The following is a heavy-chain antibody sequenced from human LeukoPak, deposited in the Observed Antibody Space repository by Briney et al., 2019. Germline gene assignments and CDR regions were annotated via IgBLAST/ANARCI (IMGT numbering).Heavy chain of an antibody. V-gene: IGHV4-31*03. J-gene: IGHJ5*02. CDR2: IYYSGST. Sequence: SQTLSLTCTVPGGSISSGGYYWSWIRQHPGKGLEWIGYIYYSGSTYYNPSLKSRVTISVDTSKNQFSLKLSSVTAADTAVYYCARGPRITMVRGVIIPNWFDPWGQGALVTVSS. D-gene: IGHD3-10*01. CDR3: ARGPRITMVRGVIIPNWFDP. CDR1: GGSISSGGYY.